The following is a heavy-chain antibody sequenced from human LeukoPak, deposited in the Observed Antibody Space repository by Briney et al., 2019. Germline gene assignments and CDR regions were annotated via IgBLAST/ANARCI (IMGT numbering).Heavy chain of an antibody. CDR3: ARASWGVMADYYYYYYMDV. CDR2: IYYSGST. V-gene: IGHV4-59*01. CDR1: GGSISSYY. Sequence: SETLSLTCTVSGGSISSYYWSWIRQPPGKGLEWIGYIYYSGSTNYNPSLKSRVTISVDTSKNQFSLKLSSVTAADTAVYYCARASWGVMADYYYYYYMDVWGKGTTVTISS. J-gene: IGHJ6*03. D-gene: IGHD3-16*01.